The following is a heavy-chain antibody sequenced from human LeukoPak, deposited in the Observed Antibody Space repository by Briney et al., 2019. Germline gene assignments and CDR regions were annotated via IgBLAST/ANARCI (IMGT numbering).Heavy chain of an antibody. CDR1: GFTFSSYG. CDR2: ISYDGSNK. CDR3: ANYYDSSGPHYDAFGI. J-gene: IGHJ3*02. V-gene: IGHV3-30*18. Sequence: GGSLRLSCAASGFTFSSYGMHWVRQAPGKGLEWVAVISYDGSNKYYADSVKGRFTISRDNSKNTLYLQMNSLRAEDTAVYYCANYYDSSGPHYDAFGIWGQGTMVTVSS. D-gene: IGHD3-22*01.